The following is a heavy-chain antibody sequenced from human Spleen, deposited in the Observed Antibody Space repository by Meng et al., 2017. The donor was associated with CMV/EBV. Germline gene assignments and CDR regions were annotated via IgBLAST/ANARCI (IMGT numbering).Heavy chain of an antibody. J-gene: IGHJ4*02. CDR2: INAGNGNT. V-gene: IGHV1-3*01. Sequence: SGYTCSSDAMHWVRQAPGQRLEWMGWINAGNGNTKYSQKFQGRVTITRDTSASTAYMELSSLRSEDTAVYYCAREGFGGFGEDSFDYWGQGTLVTVSS. D-gene: IGHD3-10*01. CDR3: AREGFGGFGEDSFDY. CDR1: GYTCSSDA.